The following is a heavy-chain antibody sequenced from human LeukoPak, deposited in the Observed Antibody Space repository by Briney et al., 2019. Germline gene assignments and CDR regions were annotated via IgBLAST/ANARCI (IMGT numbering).Heavy chain of an antibody. V-gene: IGHV3-7*03. J-gene: IGHJ4*02. CDR2: IKQDGSEK. CDR3: ARMGYDSSGYYILFDY. D-gene: IGHD3-22*01. CDR1: GFTFSSYW. Sequence: GGSLRLSYAASGFTFSSYWMSWVRQAPGKGLEWVANIKQDGSEKYYVDSVKGRFTISRDNAKNSLYLQMNSLRAEDTAVYYCARMGYDSSGYYILFDYWGQGTLVTVSS.